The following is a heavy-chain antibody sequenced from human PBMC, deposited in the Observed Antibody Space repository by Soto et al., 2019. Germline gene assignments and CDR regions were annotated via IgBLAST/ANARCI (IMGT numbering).Heavy chain of an antibody. Sequence: EVQLAESGGGLAQPGVSLRLSCAASGFTLSGYAMDWVRQAPGKGLEYVSGISSNGVGTYYANSVQARFTISRDNSKNTVYLQMGSLRPEDMAVYYCARRARPDFYYMDVWWKGTTVTVS. CDR2: ISSNGVGT. D-gene: IGHD6-6*01. CDR3: ARRARPDFYYMDV. V-gene: IGHV3-64*01. J-gene: IGHJ6*03. CDR1: GFTLSGYA.